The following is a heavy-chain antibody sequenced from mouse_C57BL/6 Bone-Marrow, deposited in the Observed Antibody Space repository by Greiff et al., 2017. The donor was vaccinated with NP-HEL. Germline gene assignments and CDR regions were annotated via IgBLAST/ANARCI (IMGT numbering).Heavy chain of an antibody. J-gene: IGHJ4*01. Sequence: QVTLKESGPGILQPSQTLSLTCSFSGFSLSTFGMGVGWLRQPSGKGLEWLAHIWWDDDKYYNPALKSRPTISKDTSKNQVFLKIANVDTADTATYYCARIGYYVRYYAMDYWGQGTSVTVSS. CDR1: GFSLSTFGMG. CDR2: IWWDDDK. V-gene: IGHV8-8*01. D-gene: IGHD1-1*01. CDR3: ARIGYYVRYYAMDY.